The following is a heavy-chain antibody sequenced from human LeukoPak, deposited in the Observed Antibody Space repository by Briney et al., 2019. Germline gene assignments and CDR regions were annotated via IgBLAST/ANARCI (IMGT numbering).Heavy chain of an antibody. V-gene: IGHV4-34*01. CDR3: ARNVASGQWLVPYYFDY. J-gene: IGHJ4*02. Sequence: SETLSLTCAVYGGSFSGYYWSWIRQPPGKGLEWIWEINHSGSTNYNPSLKSRVTISVDTSKNQFSLKLSSVTAADTAVYYCARNVASGQWLVPYYFDYWGQGTLVTVSS. CDR1: GGSFSGYY. CDR2: INHSGST. D-gene: IGHD6-19*01.